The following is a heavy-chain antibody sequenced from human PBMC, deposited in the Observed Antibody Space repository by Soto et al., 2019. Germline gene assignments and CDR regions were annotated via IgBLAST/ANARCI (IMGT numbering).Heavy chain of an antibody. CDR1: GGSISSYY. CDR2: IYYSGST. CDR3: ARLYSYGPYYFDY. V-gene: IGHV4-59*08. Sequence: SETLSLTCTASGGSISSYYWSWIRQPPGKGLEWIGYIYYSGSTNYNPSLKSRVTISVDTSKNQFSLKLSSVTAADTAVYYCARLYSYGPYYFDYWGQGTLVTVSS. J-gene: IGHJ4*02. D-gene: IGHD5-18*01.